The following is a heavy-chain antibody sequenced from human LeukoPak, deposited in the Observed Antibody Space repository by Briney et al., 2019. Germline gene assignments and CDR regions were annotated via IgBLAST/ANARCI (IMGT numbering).Heavy chain of an antibody. V-gene: IGHV5-51*01. J-gene: IGHJ4*02. CDR1: GYSFTSHW. CDR3: ARRGSGAFDY. Sequence: GESLKISCMGSGYSFTSHWIGWVRQMPGKGLELMGINYPGDSDTRYSPSFQGQVTISADKSINTAYLQWSSLKASDTAVYYCARRGSGAFDYWGQGSLVTVSS. D-gene: IGHD6-19*01. CDR2: NYPGDSDT.